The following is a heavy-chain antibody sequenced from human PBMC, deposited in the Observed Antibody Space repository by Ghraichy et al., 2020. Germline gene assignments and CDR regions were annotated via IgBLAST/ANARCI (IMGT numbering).Heavy chain of an antibody. CDR3: ARGQGDDSGSYYMDV. CDR2: INHSGST. D-gene: IGHD1-26*01. V-gene: IGHV4-34*01. CDR1: GGSFSGYY. J-gene: IGHJ6*03. Sequence: SQTLSLTCAVYGGSFSGYYWSWIRQPPGKGLEWIGEINHSGSTNYNPSLKSRVTISVDTSKNQFSLKMSSVTAADTAVYYCARGQGDDSGSYYMDVWGKGTTVTVSS.